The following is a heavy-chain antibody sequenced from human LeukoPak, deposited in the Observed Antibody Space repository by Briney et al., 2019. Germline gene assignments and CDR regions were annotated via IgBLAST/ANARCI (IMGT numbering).Heavy chain of an antibody. CDR3: ARLRRSRFYFDY. D-gene: IGHD3-16*01. Sequence: PSETLSLTCTVSGGSISSYYWSWLRQPPGKGLEWIGYIYYSGSTNYNPSLKSRVTISVDTSKNQFSLKLSSVTAADTAVYYCARLRRSRFYFDYWGQGTLVTVSS. CDR1: GGSISSYY. V-gene: IGHV4-59*08. CDR2: IYYSGST. J-gene: IGHJ4*02.